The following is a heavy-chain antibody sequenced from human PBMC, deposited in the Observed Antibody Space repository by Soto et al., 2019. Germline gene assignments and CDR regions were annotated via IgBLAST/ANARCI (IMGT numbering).Heavy chain of an antibody. Sequence: VKVSCKASGYTFTSYYMHWVRQAPGQGLEWMGIINPSGGSTSYAQKFQGRVTMTRDTSTSTVYMELSSLRSEDTAVYYCARGSNYYDSSGYYRPFDYWGQGTLVPVSS. CDR1: GYTFTSYY. J-gene: IGHJ4*02. V-gene: IGHV1-46*01. CDR3: ARGSNYYDSSGYYRPFDY. CDR2: INPSGGST. D-gene: IGHD3-22*01.